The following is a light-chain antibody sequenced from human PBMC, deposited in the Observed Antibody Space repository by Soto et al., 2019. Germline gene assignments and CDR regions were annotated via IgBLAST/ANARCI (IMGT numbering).Light chain of an antibody. CDR3: QQYYSAPLT. V-gene: IGKV4-1*01. Sequence: DIVMTQSPDSLAVSLGERATINCKSSQSVLYSSNNKNYLAWYQQKPGQPPKLLIYWASTRESGVPDRFSGGESGTDSTLTISSLQAEDVAVYYCQQYYSAPLTFGGGTKVDIK. CDR1: QSVLYSSNNKNY. J-gene: IGKJ4*01. CDR2: WAS.